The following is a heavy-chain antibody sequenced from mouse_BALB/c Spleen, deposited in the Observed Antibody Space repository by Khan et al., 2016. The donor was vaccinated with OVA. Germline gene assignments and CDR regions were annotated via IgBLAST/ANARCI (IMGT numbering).Heavy chain of an antibody. D-gene: IGHD2-14*01. CDR1: GYAFTNNG. Sequence: QIQLVQSGPELKKPGETVKISCKASGYAFTNNGMNWARQAPGKGLKWMGWITTYTGEPTYAADFKGRFAFSLETSASTAYLQINNLKNEDTATYFCARVGYSGTMDYWGQGTSVTVSS. J-gene: IGHJ4*01. V-gene: IGHV9-3-1*01. CDR3: ARVGYSGTMDY. CDR2: ITTYTGEP.